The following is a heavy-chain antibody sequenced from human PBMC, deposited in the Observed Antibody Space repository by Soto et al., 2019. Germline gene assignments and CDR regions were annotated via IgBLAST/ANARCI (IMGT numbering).Heavy chain of an antibody. D-gene: IGHD6-13*01. CDR1: GYTFVNYE. CDR2: MNPNSGGT. V-gene: IGHV1-2*04. CDR3: ARSGSSLLHYMDV. Sequence: ASVKVSCKASGYTFVNYEINWVRQATGQGLEWMGWMNPNSGGTNYAQKFQGWVTMTRDTSISTAYMELSRLRSDDTAVYYCARSGSSLLHYMDVWGKGTTVTVSS. J-gene: IGHJ6*03.